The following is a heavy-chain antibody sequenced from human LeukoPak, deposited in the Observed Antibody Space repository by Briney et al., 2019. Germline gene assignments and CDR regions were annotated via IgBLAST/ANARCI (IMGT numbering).Heavy chain of an antibody. Sequence: SETLSLTCTVSGYSISSGYYWSWIRQPPGKGLEWIGYIYYSGNTNYNPSLKSRVTISVDTSKNQFSLKLTSVTAADTAVYYCARQGGGSGSQQSGYYYYGMDVWGQGTTVTVSS. D-gene: IGHD3-10*01. J-gene: IGHJ6*02. CDR3: ARQGGGSGSQQSGYYYYGMDV. V-gene: IGHV4-59*08. CDR1: GYSISSGYY. CDR2: IYYSGNT.